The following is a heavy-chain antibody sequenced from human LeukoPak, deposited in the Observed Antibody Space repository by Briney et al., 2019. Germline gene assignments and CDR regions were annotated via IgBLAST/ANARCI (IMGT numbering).Heavy chain of an antibody. J-gene: IGHJ5*02. CDR3: TKDPNGDYIGAFDP. Sequence: GGSLRLSCAASGFSFSSFAMTWVRQAPGKGLEWVSSITGGHYATYNTDSVKGRFTISRDNAKNTLYLQMNSLRADDTTIYYCTKDPNGDYIGAFDPWGQGTLVTVSS. V-gene: IGHV3-23*01. CDR1: GFSFSSFA. CDR2: ITGGHYAT. D-gene: IGHD4-17*01.